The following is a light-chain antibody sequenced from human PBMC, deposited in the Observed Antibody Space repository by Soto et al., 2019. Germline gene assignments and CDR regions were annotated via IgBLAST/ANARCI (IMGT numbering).Light chain of an antibody. CDR1: DSNIGNNH. V-gene: IGLV1-51*01. CDR2: DSS. CDR3: QSYDNSLNTVL. Sequence: QSGLTQPPSVSAAPGQRVTITCSGSDSNIGNNHVSWYQQLPGAAPKLLIYDSSERPSGIPDRFSGSKSGTSATLAITGLQAEDEAHYYCQSYDNSLNTVLFGGGTQLTVL. J-gene: IGLJ2*01.